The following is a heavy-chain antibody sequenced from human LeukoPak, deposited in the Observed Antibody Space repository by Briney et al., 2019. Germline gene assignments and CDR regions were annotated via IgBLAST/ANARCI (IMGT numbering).Heavy chain of an antibody. Sequence: PGGSLRLSCAASGFTFSTYSMNWVRQAPGKGLEWVSAISGSGGSTYYADSVKGRFTISRDNSKNTLYLQMNSLRAEDTAVYYCAKDRRFSSGCGAFDIWGQGTMVTVSS. D-gene: IGHD6-19*01. CDR3: AKDRRFSSGCGAFDI. V-gene: IGHV3-23*01. CDR1: GFTFSTYS. J-gene: IGHJ3*02. CDR2: ISGSGGST.